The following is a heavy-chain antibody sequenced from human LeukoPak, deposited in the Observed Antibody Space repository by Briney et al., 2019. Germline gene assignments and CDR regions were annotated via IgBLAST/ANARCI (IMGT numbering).Heavy chain of an antibody. CDR1: GGSISSYY. Sequence: SETLSLTCTVSGGSISSYYWSWIRQPPGKGLEWIGYIYYSGSTNYNPSLKSRVTISVDTSKNQFSLKLSSVTAADTAVYYCARLAPDAFDIWGQGTMVTVSS. CDR2: IYYSGST. J-gene: IGHJ3*02. V-gene: IGHV4-59*01. CDR3: ARLAPDAFDI.